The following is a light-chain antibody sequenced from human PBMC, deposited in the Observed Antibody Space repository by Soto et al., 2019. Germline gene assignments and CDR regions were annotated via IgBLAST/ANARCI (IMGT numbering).Light chain of an antibody. CDR2: DVS. J-gene: IGLJ1*01. Sequence: QSVLTQPRSVSGSPGQSVTISCTGTSSDFGGYNYVSWYQHHPGKAPKLMIYDVSERPSGVPDRFSGSKSGNTASLTISGLQAEDEADYYCSSYAGRTLYVFGTGTKVTVL. CDR1: SSDFGGYNY. V-gene: IGLV2-11*01. CDR3: SSYAGRTLYV.